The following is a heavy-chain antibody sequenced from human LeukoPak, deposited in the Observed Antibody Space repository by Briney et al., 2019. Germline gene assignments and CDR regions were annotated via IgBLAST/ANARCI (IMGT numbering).Heavy chain of an antibody. CDR3: AGHHPRNTVDF. Sequence: SETLSLTCTVSGGSISSYYWSWIRQPPGKGLEWIGYVYYSGSTNYNPSLKSRVTISLDTSKNQFSLKLSSVTAADTAVYYCAGHHPRNTVDFWGQGTLVTVSS. J-gene: IGHJ4*02. V-gene: IGHV4-59*08. CDR1: GGSISSYY. CDR2: VYYSGST. D-gene: IGHD2-8*02.